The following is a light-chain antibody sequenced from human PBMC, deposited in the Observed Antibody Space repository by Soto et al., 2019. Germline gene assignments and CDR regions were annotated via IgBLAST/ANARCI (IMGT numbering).Light chain of an antibody. CDR3: TSWTTSTTMI. CDR2: DVN. Sequence: QSALTQPASVSGSPGQSITISCTGTSSDLGAYNFVSRYQQHPGKAPKLMLYDVNIRPSGVSNRFSGSKSGNTASLTISGLQAEDEADYYFTSWTTSTTMIFVGGTKLTVL. V-gene: IGLV2-14*03. J-gene: IGLJ2*01. CDR1: SSDLGAYNF.